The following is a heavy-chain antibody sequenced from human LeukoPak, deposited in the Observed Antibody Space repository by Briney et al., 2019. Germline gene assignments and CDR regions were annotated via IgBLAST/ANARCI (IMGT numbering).Heavy chain of an antibody. CDR1: GFTFSSYW. CDR3: ARRLQGYCSSTSCYTANYYYGMDV. J-gene: IGHJ6*02. V-gene: IGHV3-7*01. Sequence: PGGSLRLSCAASGFTFSSYWMSWVRQAPGKGLEWVANIKQDGSEKYYVDSVKGRFTISRDNAKNSLYLQMNSLRAEDTAVYYCARRLQGYCSSTSCYTANYYYGMDVWGQGTTVTVSS. CDR2: IKQDGSEK. D-gene: IGHD2-2*02.